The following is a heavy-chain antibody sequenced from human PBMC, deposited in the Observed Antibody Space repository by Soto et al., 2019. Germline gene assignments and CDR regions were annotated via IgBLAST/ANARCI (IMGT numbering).Heavy chain of an antibody. J-gene: IGHJ6*02. D-gene: IGHD3-10*01. Sequence: NPSETLSLTCDVSGGSISRNNWWSWVRQPPGKGLEWIGEIYYTESTNYSPSLKSRVTISVDKSKNQFSLKLSSVTAADTAVYYCARSFHGSGVYGMDVWGQGTTVTVSS. CDR1: GGSISRNNW. V-gene: IGHV4-4*02. CDR2: IYYTEST. CDR3: ARSFHGSGVYGMDV.